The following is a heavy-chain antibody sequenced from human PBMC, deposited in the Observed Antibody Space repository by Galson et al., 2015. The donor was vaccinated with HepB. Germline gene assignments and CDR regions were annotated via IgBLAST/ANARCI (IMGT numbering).Heavy chain of an antibody. CDR3: ARASHCSSTSCYNAFDI. CDR2: ISYDGSNK. CDR1: GFTFNNYA. Sequence: SLRLSCAASGFTFNNYAMHWVRQAPGKGLEWVTVISYDGSNKYYADSVKGRFTISRDNSKNTLYLQMNSLRAEDKAVYYCARASHCSSTSCYNAFDIWGQGTMVTVSS. J-gene: IGHJ3*02. V-gene: IGHV3-30-3*01. D-gene: IGHD2-2*02.